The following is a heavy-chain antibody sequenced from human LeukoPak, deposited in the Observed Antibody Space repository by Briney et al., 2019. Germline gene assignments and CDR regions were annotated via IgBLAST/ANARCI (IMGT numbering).Heavy chain of an antibody. J-gene: IGHJ6*02. CDR3: TRVFPPYSSSWYYYYGMDV. CDR2: INPNSGGT. D-gene: IGHD6-13*01. Sequence: ASVKVSCKASGYTFTGYYMHWVRQAPGQGLEWMGWINPNSGGTNYAQKFQGWATMTRDTSISTAYMELSSLKTEDTAVYYCTRVFPPYSSSWYYYYGMDVWGQGTTVTVSS. CDR1: GYTFTGYY. V-gene: IGHV1-2*04.